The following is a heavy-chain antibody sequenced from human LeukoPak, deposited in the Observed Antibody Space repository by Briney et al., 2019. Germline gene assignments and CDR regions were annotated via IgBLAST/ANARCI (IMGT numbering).Heavy chain of an antibody. V-gene: IGHV4-61*01. Sequence: PSETLSLTCSVSGGSVSSGTYYETWIRQPPGKGLEWIGHVYFSGTSSYNPSLKSRVTISADTSKNQFSLKLISVTAADTAVYFCARRRMIRGVIIFDYWGPGALSPSPQ. J-gene: IGHJ4*02. D-gene: IGHD3-10*01. CDR1: GGSVSSGTYY. CDR3: ARRRMIRGVIIFDY. CDR2: VYFSGTS.